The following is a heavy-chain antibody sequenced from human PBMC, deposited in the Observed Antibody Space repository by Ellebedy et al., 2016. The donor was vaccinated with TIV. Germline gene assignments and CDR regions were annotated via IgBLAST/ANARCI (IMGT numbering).Heavy chain of an antibody. CDR3: ARSRSSGWLHTPDY. CDR2: INPSGGST. D-gene: IGHD6-19*01. V-gene: IGHV1-46*04. CDR1: GYTFSNYF. J-gene: IGHJ4*02. Sequence: AASVKVSCKASGYTFSNYFVHWVRQAPGQGLEWMGIINPSGGSTTYAQKLQGRVTMTRDTSTSTVYMELSSLRSEDTALYYCARSRSSGWLHTPDYWGQGTLVTVSS.